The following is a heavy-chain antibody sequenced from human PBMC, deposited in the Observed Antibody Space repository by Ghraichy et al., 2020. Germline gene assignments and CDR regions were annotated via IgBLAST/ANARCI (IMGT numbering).Heavy chain of an antibody. D-gene: IGHD1-26*01. Sequence: SVKVSCKASGGTFSSYAISWVRQAPGQGLEWMGGIIPIFGTANYAQKFQGRVTITADESTSTAYMELSSLRSEDTAVYYCARVPPAVGAINPYYFDYWGQGTLVTVSS. CDR3: ARVPPAVGAINPYYFDY. J-gene: IGHJ4*02. CDR1: GGTFSSYA. V-gene: IGHV1-69*13. CDR2: IIPIFGTA.